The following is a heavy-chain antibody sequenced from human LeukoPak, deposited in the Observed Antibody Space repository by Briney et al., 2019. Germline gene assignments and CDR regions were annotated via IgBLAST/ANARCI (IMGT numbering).Heavy chain of an antibody. CDR1: GGSFSGYY. J-gene: IGHJ5*02. D-gene: IGHD1-1*01. CDR3: ARDRLQLQS. Sequence: SETLSLTCAVYGGSFSGYYWSWLRQPPGKGLEWIGEINHSGRTNYNPSLKSRVTISVDTSKTQFSLKLSSVTAADTAVYYCARDRLQLQSWGQGTLVTVSS. V-gene: IGHV4-34*01. CDR2: INHSGRT.